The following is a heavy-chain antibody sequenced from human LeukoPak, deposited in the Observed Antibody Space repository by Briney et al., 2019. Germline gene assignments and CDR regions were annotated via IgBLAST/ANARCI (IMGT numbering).Heavy chain of an antibody. D-gene: IGHD3-16*01. CDR2: ISYDGSNK. CDR1: GFTFSSYA. CDR3: AKNGGAVSYYFDY. J-gene: IGHJ4*02. Sequence: GGSLRLSCAASGFTFSSYAMSWVRQAPGKGLEWVAVISYDGSNKYYADSVKGRFTISRDNSKNTLYLQMNSLRAEDTAVYYCAKNGGAVSYYFDYWGQGTLVTVSS. V-gene: IGHV3-30*18.